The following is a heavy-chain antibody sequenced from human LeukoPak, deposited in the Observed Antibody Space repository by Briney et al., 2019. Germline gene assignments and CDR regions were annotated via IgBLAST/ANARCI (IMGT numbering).Heavy chain of an antibody. V-gene: IGHV4-34*12. Sequence: SETLSLTCTVSGGSISSYYWSWIRQPPGKGLEWIGEIIHSGRTNYNPSLKSRVTISADTSKNQFSLKLSSVTAADTAVYYCAKVVIAAAGTNYYYYMDVWGKGTTVTVSS. CDR1: GGSISSYY. CDR2: IIHSGRT. CDR3: AKVVIAAAGTNYYYYMDV. D-gene: IGHD6-13*01. J-gene: IGHJ6*03.